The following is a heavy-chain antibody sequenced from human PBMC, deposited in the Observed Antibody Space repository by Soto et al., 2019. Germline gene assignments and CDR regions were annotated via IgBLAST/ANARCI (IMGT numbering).Heavy chain of an antibody. CDR1: GYTFTSYG. CDR3: ARGKYGDY. CDR2: ISAHNGNT. D-gene: IGHD2-2*01. V-gene: IGHV1-18*01. Sequence: QVHLVQSGAEVKKPGASVKVSCKASGYTFTSYGTTWVRQAPGQGLEWMGWISAHNGNTYYAQKLQGSVIVTRDTSTSTAYMELRSLISDVTAVYYCARGKYGDYWRQGALVTVSS. J-gene: IGHJ4*02.